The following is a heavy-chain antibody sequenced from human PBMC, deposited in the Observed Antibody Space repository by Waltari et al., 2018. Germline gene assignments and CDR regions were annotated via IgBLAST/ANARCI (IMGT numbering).Heavy chain of an antibody. V-gene: IGHV4-34*01. D-gene: IGHD1-26*01. CDR3: ARHLRYSGSYYHAFDI. CDR2: INQRGST. J-gene: IGHJ3*02. CDR1: GGSFSGYY. Sequence: QVQLQQWGAGLLKPSETLSLTCAVYGGSFSGYYWSWIRQPPGKGLGWIGEINQRGSTNYNPSLKSRVTISVDTSKNQFSLKLSSVTAADTAVYYCARHLRYSGSYYHAFDIWGQGTMVTVSS.